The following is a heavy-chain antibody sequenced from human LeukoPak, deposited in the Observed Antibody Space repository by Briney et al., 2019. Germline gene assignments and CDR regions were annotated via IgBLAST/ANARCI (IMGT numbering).Heavy chain of an antibody. Sequence: GGSLRLSCEAAGFTASSYTMNWVRQAPGKGLEWVSLISRTTGSIYYADSVRGRFTISRDSAKKSVYLQMNSLRAEDTAIYYCARESILGTTTDYFDYWGQGTRVIVSS. CDR3: ARESILGTTTDYFDY. CDR2: ISRTTGSI. D-gene: IGHD1-26*01. V-gene: IGHV3-48*04. J-gene: IGHJ4*02. CDR1: GFTASSYT.